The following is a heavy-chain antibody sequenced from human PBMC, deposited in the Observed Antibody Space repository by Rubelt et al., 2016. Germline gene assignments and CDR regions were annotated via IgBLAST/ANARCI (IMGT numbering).Heavy chain of an antibody. CDR1: GGSISSYY. J-gene: IGHJ3*02. CDR3: ARGELIVVAHDAFDI. Sequence: QVQLQESGPGLVKPSETLSLTCTVSGGSISSYYWSWIRQPPGEGLEWIGEINHSGRTNYNPSLKSRVTISVATSKNQFSLKRGSGTAADTAVYYCARGELIVVAHDAFDIWGQGTMVTVSS. CDR2: INHSGRT. V-gene: IGHV4-59*12. D-gene: IGHD3-22*01.